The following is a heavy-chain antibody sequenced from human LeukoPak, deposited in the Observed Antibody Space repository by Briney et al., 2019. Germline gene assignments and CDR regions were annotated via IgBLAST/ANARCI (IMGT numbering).Heavy chain of an antibody. CDR1: GYTFTDYY. J-gene: IGHJ3*02. CDR2: INPNSAGT. Sequence: ASVRVSCKASGYTFTDYYIHWVRQAPGQGLEWMGWINPNSAGTSYAQKFQGRVTMTRDTSISTAYMELSRLRSDDTALYYCARRGMRTFDIWGQGTMVTV. CDR3: ARRGMRTFDI. D-gene: IGHD6-13*01. V-gene: IGHV1-2*02.